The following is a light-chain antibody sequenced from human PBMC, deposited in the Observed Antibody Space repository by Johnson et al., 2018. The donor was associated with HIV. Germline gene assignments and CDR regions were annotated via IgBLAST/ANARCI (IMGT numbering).Light chain of an antibody. CDR3: ATWDASLGANV. J-gene: IGLJ1*01. V-gene: IGLV1-51*02. CDR2: DND. CDR1: TSNIGDHS. Sequence: QPVLTQPPSVSAAPGRWVTVSCSGTTSNIGDHSVSWFQHLPGAAPKLLIYDNDRRPSGVPDRFSGSKSAASATLDITGLQSGDEGDYYCATWDASLGANVFGPGTKGTGL.